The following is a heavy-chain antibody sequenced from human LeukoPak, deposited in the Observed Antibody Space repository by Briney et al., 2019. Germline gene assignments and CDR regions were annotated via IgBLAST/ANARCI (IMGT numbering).Heavy chain of an antibody. CDR3: ARPLQQQWGAFDI. D-gene: IGHD1/OR15-1a*01. V-gene: IGHV3-7*03. J-gene: IGHJ3*02. CDR2: IKQDGSEK. CDR1: GFTFSSYW. Sequence: PGGSLRLSRAASGFTFSSYWMSWVRQAPGKGLEWVANIKQDGSEKYYVDSVKGRFTISRDNAKNSLYLQMNSLRAEDTAVYYCARPLQQQWGAFDIWGQGTMVTVSS.